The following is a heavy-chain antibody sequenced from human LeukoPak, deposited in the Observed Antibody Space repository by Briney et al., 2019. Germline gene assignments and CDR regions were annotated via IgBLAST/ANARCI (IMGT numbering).Heavy chain of an antibody. V-gene: IGHV3-33*01. Sequence: GGSLRLSCAASGFTFSSYGMHWVRQAPGKGLEWVAVIWYDGSNKYYADSVKGRFTISRGNSKNTLYLQMNSLRAEDTAVYYCARDAAMVRGVIRNYYYGMDVWGKGTTVTVSS. D-gene: IGHD3-10*01. CDR1: GFTFSSYG. J-gene: IGHJ6*04. CDR2: IWYDGSNK. CDR3: ARDAAMVRGVIRNYYYGMDV.